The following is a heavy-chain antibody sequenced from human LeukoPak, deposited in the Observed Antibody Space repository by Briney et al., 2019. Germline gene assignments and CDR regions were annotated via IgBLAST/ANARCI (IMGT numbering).Heavy chain of an antibody. V-gene: IGHV4-30-2*01. Sequence: SSETLSLTCTVSGGSISSGGYYWSCIRRPPGQGLECIGYIYHSGSTYYNPSVKSRVTISVDRSKNQFSLKLSSVTAADTAVYYCARKSPITMIVESAFDIWGQGTMVTVSS. CDR1: GGSISSGGYY. D-gene: IGHD3-22*01. CDR2: IYHSGST. J-gene: IGHJ3*02. CDR3: ARKSPITMIVESAFDI.